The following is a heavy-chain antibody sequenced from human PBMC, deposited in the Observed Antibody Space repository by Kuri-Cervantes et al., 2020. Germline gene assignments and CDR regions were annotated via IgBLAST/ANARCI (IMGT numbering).Heavy chain of an antibody. V-gene: IGHV1-3*01. J-gene: IGHJ6*03. CDR1: GYTFTSYA. CDR2: INAGNGNT. CDR3: ARRGRVGVVDKGAFYYYYMDV. Sequence: ASVKVSCKASGYTFTSYAMHWVRQAPGQRLEWMGWINAGNGNTKYSQKFQGRVTITRDTSASTAYMELSSLRSEDTAVYYCARRGRVGVVDKGAFYYYYMDVWGKGTTVTVSS. D-gene: IGHD3-3*01.